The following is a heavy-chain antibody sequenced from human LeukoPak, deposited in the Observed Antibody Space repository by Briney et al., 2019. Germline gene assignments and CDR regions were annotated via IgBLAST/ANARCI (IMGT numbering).Heavy chain of an antibody. CDR1: GFTFSSYA. Sequence: GGSLRLSCAASGFTFSSYAMSWVRQAPGKGLEWVSGISWNRGSIGYADSVKGRFTISRDNAKNSLYLQMNSLRAEDTALYYCAKGGQLVRSGSDYWGQGTLVTVSS. CDR3: AKGGQLVRSGSDY. V-gene: IGHV3-9*01. J-gene: IGHJ4*02. CDR2: ISWNRGSI. D-gene: IGHD6-13*01.